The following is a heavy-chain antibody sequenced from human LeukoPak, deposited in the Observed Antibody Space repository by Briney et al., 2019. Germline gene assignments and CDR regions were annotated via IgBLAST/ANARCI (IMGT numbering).Heavy chain of an antibody. D-gene: IGHD6-6*01. J-gene: IGHJ6*03. Sequence: GGSLRLSCAASGFTFSSYVMHWVRQAPGKGLEWVAFIRYDGSNKYYADSVKGRFTISRDNSKNTLYLQMNSLRAEDTAVYYCAKKSSNYYYYYMDVWGEGTTVTISS. CDR3: AKKSSNYYYYYMDV. CDR1: GFTFSSYV. V-gene: IGHV3-30*02. CDR2: IRYDGSNK.